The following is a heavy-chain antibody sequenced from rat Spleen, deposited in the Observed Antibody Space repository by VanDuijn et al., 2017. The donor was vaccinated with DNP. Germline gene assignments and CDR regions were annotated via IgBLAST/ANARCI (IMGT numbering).Heavy chain of an antibody. CDR3: TTDLGDY. V-gene: IGHV5-20*01. CDR1: GFTFSNYY. J-gene: IGHJ2*01. D-gene: IGHD5-1*01. CDR2: ISYDGGST. Sequence: EVQLVESGGGLVQPGRSLKLSCAASGFTFSNYYMAWVRQAPKKGLDWVATISYDGGSTYYRDSVKGRFTISRDNAKSSLYLQMDSLRSEDTATYYCTTDLGDYWGQGVMVTVSS.